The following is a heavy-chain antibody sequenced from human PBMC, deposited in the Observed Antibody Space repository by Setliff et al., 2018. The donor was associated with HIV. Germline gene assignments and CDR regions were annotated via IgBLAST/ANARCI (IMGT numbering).Heavy chain of an antibody. D-gene: IGHD3-10*01. Sequence: PGGSLRLSCAASGFTFSDYNMNWVRQAPGKGLEWVSYISSSSSTIYYADSVKGRFTISRDNAKNSLYLQMNSLRAEDTAVYYCARDNGKYYYGSAPLKVWGQGTMVTVSS. J-gene: IGHJ3*01. CDR3: ARDNGKYYYGSAPLKV. CDR2: ISSSSSTI. CDR1: GFTFSDYN. V-gene: IGHV3-48*01.